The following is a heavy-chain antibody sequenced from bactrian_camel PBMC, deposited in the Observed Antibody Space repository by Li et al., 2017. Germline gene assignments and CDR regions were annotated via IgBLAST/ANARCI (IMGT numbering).Heavy chain of an antibody. CDR3: AKDTYSGTWWGPYNY. CDR2: INSGGGTT. CDR1: GFTFSTYA. D-gene: IGHD2*01. V-gene: IGHV3S40*01. J-gene: IGHJ4*01. Sequence: VQLVESGGGLVQPGGSLRLSCAASGFTFSTYAMSWVRQAPGKGLEWVSGINSGGGTTYYADSVKGRFTISRDNAKNTVYLQLNSLTTDDMAMYYCAKDTYSGTWWGPYNYWGQGTQVTVS.